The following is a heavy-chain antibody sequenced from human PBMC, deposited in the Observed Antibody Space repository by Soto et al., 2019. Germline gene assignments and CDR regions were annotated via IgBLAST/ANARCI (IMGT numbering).Heavy chain of an antibody. Sequence: GGSLRLSCAASGFTFSSYSMNWVRQAPGKGLEWVSSISSSSSYIYYADSVKGRFTISRDNAKNSLYLQMNSQRAEDTAVYYCAREFSRGSSWYNYYYGMDVWGQGTTVTVSS. J-gene: IGHJ6*02. CDR1: GFTFSSYS. CDR3: AREFSRGSSWYNYYYGMDV. D-gene: IGHD6-13*01. CDR2: ISSSSSYI. V-gene: IGHV3-21*01.